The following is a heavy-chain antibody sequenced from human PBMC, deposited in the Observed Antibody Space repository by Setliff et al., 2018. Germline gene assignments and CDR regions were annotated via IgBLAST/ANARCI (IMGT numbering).Heavy chain of an antibody. Sequence: GGSLRLSCAASGFTFSSYWMSWVRQAPGKGLEWVGVIRSKGHGGTTEYAASVKGRFTISRDDSKSIAYLQMNSLKTEDTAVYYCTRDLHRDSGSYSYWGQGTLVTVSS. CDR2: IRSKGHGGTT. D-gene: IGHD6-19*01. CDR3: TRDLHRDSGSYSY. CDR1: GFTFSSYW. V-gene: IGHV3-49*04. J-gene: IGHJ4*02.